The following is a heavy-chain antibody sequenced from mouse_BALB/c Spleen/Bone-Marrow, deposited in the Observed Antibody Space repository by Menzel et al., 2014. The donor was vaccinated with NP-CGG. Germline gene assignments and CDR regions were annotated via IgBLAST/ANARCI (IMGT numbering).Heavy chain of an antibody. CDR3: AREEDFFDY. CDR2: IYPGTNSS. V-gene: IGHV1-55*01. Sequence: QVQLQQSGAELVKPGTSVKMSCKASGYTFTSYWMHWVKQRPGQGLEWIGDIYPGTNSSNYIEKFKTKATLTVDTSSSTAYMQLSSPTSEDSAVHYCAREEDFFDYWGQGTTLTVSS. CDR1: GYTFTSYW. J-gene: IGHJ2*01.